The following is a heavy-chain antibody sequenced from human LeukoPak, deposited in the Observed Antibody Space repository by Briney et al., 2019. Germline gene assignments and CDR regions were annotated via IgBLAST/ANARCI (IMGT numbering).Heavy chain of an antibody. Sequence: GGSLRLSCAASGFTFSSYGMHWVRQAPGKGLEWVANIKQDGSEKYYVDSVKGRFTISRDNAKNSLYLQMNSLRAEDTAVYYCARYFYGLHYFDYWGQGTLVTVSS. D-gene: IGHD3-3*01. CDR1: GFTFSSYG. V-gene: IGHV3-7*01. CDR2: IKQDGSEK. J-gene: IGHJ4*02. CDR3: ARYFYGLHYFDY.